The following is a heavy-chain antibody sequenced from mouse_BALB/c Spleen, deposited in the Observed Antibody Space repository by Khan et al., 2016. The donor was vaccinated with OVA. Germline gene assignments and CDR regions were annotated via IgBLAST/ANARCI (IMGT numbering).Heavy chain of an antibody. Sequence: QVQLKQSGAEVMKPGASVKISCKTTGYTFSSYWIEWVKQTPGHGLEWIGEILPGSVSIKYNEKFKGKATFTAETSSNTAYIQFSSLTSEDSAVDYCSRGGLGRAMDYWGQGTSVAVSS. CDR1: GYTFSSYW. V-gene: IGHV1-9*01. CDR2: ILPGSVSI. CDR3: SRGGLGRAMDY. D-gene: IGHD3-3*01. J-gene: IGHJ4*01.